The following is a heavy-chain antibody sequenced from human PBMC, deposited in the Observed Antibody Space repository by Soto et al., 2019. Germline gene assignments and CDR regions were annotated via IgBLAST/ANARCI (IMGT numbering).Heavy chain of an antibody. CDR2: FDPEDGET. V-gene: IGHV1-24*01. CDR1: GYTLTELS. CDR3: AAADGSYYYYYDMDV. Sequence: RASVKVSCKVSGYTLTELSMHWVRQAPGKGLEWMGGFDPEDGETIYAQKFQGRVTMTEDTSTDTAYMELSSLRSEDTAVYYCAAADGSYYYYYDMDVWSQGTTVTVSS. J-gene: IGHJ6*02. D-gene: IGHD1-26*01.